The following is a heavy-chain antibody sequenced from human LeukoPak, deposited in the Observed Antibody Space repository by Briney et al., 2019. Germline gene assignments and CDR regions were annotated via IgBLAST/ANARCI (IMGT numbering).Heavy chain of an antibody. J-gene: IGHJ6*03. CDR2: ISYDGSNK. V-gene: IGHV3-30*01. Sequence: GWSLRLSCAASGFTFSSYAVHWVRQAPGKGLEWVAVISYDGSNKYYADSVKGRFTISRDNSKNTLYLQMNSLRAEDTAVYYCARVGGSSGYVFYYMDVWGKGTTVTVSS. CDR3: ARVGGSSGYVFYYMDV. CDR1: GFTFSSYA. D-gene: IGHD5-12*01.